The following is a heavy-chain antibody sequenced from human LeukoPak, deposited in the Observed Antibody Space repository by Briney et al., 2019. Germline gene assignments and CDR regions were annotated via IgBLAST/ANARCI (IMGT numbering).Heavy chain of an antibody. J-gene: IGHJ6*03. D-gene: IGHD4-11*01. V-gene: IGHV1-69*05. CDR3: ASIHDFSNYGYYYYYMDV. Sequence: SVKVSCKVSGYTLTELSMHWVRQAPGKGLEWMGGIIPIFGTANYAQKFQGRVTITTDESTSTAYMELSSLRSEDTAVYYCASIHDFSNYGYYYYYMDVWGKGTTVTVSS. CDR2: IIPIFGTA. CDR1: GYTLTELS.